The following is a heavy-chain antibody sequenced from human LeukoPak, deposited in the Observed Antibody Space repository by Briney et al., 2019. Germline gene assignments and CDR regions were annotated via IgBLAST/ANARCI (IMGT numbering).Heavy chain of an antibody. J-gene: IGHJ4*02. Sequence: SETLSLTXTVSGGSISSGDYYWSWIRQPPGKGLEWFGYIYYSGSTYYNPSLKSRVTISLDTSKNQFSLNLSSVTAADTAVYYCARTSTYYDFWSGYRDFDYWGQGTLVTVSS. V-gene: IGHV4-30-4*08. D-gene: IGHD3-3*01. CDR1: GGSISSGDYY. CDR2: IYYSGST. CDR3: ARTSTYYDFWSGYRDFDY.